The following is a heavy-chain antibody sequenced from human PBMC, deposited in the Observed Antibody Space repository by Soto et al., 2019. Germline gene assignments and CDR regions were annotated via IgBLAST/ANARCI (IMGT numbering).Heavy chain of an antibody. J-gene: IGHJ3*02. Sequence: QVQLVESGGXXXKPGGSLRLSCAASGFTFSXYYMSWIRQAPGKGLEWXSXISSSSSYTNYADSVKGRFTISRDNAKNSLYLQMNSLRAEDTAVYYCARVGIAVATLYNAFDIWGQGTMVTVSS. CDR1: GFTFSXYY. CDR2: ISSSSSYT. D-gene: IGHD6-19*01. CDR3: ARVGIAVATLYNAFDI. V-gene: IGHV3-11*06.